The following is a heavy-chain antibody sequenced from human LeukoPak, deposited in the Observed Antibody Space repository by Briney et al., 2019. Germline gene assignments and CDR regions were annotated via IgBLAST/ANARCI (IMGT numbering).Heavy chain of an antibody. CDR3: AKSAGGVGDYYFDY. J-gene: IGHJ4*02. D-gene: IGHD2-8*01. CDR1: GFTFSSYA. CDR2: ISGSGGST. Sequence: GGSLRLSCAASGFTFSSYAMSWVRQAPGKGLEWVSAISGSGGSTYHADSVKGRFTISRDNSKNTLYLQMNSLRAEDTAIYYCAKSAGGVGDYYFDYWGQGTLVTVSS. V-gene: IGHV3-23*01.